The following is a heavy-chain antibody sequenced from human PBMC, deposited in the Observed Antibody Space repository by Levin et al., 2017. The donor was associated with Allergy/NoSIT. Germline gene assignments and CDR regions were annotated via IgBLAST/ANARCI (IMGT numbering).Heavy chain of an antibody. CDR1: GGSFSGYY. V-gene: IGHV4-34*01. CDR3: ARGKSNYGIFYYYYGMDV. D-gene: IGHD4-11*01. Sequence: GSLRLSCAVYGGSFSGYYWSWIRQPPGKGLEWIGEINHSGSTNYNPSLKSRVTISVDTSKNQFSLKLSSVTAADTAVYYCARGKSNYGIFYYYYGMDVWGQGTTVTVSS. J-gene: IGHJ6*02. CDR2: INHSGST.